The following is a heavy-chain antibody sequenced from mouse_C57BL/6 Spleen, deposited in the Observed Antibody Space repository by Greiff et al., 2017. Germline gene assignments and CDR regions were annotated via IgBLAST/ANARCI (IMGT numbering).Heavy chain of an antibody. Sequence: QVQLQQPGAELVMPGASVKLSCKASGYTFTSYWMHWVKQRPGQGLEWIGEIDPSDSYTNYNQKFKGKSTLTVDKSSSTASMQLSSLTSEDSAVYYCARAYYYGSSYVAYWGQGTLVTVSA. CDR3: ARAYYYGSSYVAY. D-gene: IGHD1-1*01. V-gene: IGHV1-69*01. CDR2: IDPSDSYT. CDR1: GYTFTSYW. J-gene: IGHJ3*01.